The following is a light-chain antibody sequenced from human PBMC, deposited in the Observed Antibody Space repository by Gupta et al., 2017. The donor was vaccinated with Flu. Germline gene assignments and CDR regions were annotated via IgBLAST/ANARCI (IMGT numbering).Light chain of an antibody. V-gene: IGKV3-15*01. J-gene: IGKJ4*01. CDR2: GAS. CDR1: QSVGSN. CDR3: QQYDNWPLA. Sequence: EMVMTQSPATLSASPGERVALSCRASQSVGSNLAWYRQKPGQAPRLLFYGASTRATDIPARFSGSGSGTEFTLTISSLQSEDFAVYYCQQYDNWPLAFGGGTKVEIK.